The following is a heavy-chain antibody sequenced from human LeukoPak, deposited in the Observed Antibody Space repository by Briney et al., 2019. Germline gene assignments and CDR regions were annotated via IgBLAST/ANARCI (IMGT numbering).Heavy chain of an antibody. CDR3: ARSRRSWSTFDY. CDR1: GSSIVSSTYN. CDR2: IYYTGRT. D-gene: IGHD6-13*01. V-gene: IGHV4-39*07. Sequence: SETLSLTCSVSGSSIVSSTYNWGWIRQPPGKGLEWIGGIYYTGRTDYNPSLKSRVTISVDTSKNQFSLKLTSVTATDTAVYYCARSRRSWSTFDYWGQGTLVTVSS. J-gene: IGHJ4*02.